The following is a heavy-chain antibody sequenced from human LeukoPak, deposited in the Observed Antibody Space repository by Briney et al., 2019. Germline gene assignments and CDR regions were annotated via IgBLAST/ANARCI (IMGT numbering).Heavy chain of an antibody. D-gene: IGHD2/OR15-2a*01. J-gene: IGHJ4*02. CDR1: GFTFSSYS. Sequence: GGSLRLSCAASGFTFSSYSMNWVRQAPGKGLEWVSSIYSSNGYSAYFADSVKGRFTISRDNSRNTLYLQMNSLRAEDTAVYFCAKDQGEAIVPRRFDYWGQGTLVTVSS. CDR3: AKDQGEAIVPRRFDY. CDR2: IYSSNGYSA. V-gene: IGHV3-21*04.